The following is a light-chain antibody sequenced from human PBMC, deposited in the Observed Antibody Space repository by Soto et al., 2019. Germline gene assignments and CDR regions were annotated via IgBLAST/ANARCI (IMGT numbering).Light chain of an antibody. CDR2: SDN. V-gene: IGLV1-47*02. CDR3: AAWDDSLSGHYV. Sequence: QSVLTQPPSTSGTPGQRVTISCSGDSSNIAKNYVYWYQQVPGMAPKLLIYSDNQRPSGVPDRFSGSKSGTSASLAISGLRSEDEADYYCAAWDDSLSGHYVFGTGTKVTVL. CDR1: SSNIAKNY. J-gene: IGLJ1*01.